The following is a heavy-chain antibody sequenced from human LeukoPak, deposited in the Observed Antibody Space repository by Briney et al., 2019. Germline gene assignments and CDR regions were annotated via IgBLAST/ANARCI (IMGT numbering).Heavy chain of an antibody. V-gene: IGHV7-4-1*02. Sequence: ASVKVSCKASGYTFTSYDINWVRQATGQGLEWMGWINTNTGNPTYAQGFTGRFVFSLDTSVSTAYLQISSLKAEDTAVYYCARESYYGSGSYLNWFDPWGQGTLVTVSS. D-gene: IGHD3-10*01. J-gene: IGHJ5*02. CDR1: GYTFTSYD. CDR3: ARESYYGSGSYLNWFDP. CDR2: INTNTGNP.